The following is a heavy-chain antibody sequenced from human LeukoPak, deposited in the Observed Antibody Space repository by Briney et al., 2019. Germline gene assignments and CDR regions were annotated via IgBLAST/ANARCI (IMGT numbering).Heavy chain of an antibody. Sequence: RTGGSLRLSCAASGFTFDDYGMSWVRQAPGKGLEWVSSISSSSSYIYYADSVKGRFTISRDNAKNSLYLQMNSLRAEDTAVYYCARDSITGTTIPFDYWGQGTLVTVSS. V-gene: IGHV3-21*01. CDR1: GFTFDDYG. CDR3: ARDSITGTTIPFDY. J-gene: IGHJ4*02. D-gene: IGHD1-7*01. CDR2: ISSSSSYI.